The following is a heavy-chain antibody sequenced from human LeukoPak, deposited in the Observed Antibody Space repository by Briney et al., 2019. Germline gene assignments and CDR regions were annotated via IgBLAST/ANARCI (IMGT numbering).Heavy chain of an antibody. CDR1: GFTFSNYA. CDR3: ARGVRYFDCLFDY. J-gene: IGHJ4*02. D-gene: IGHD3-9*01. V-gene: IGHV3-23*01. CDR2: ISGGGEGT. Sequence: GGSLRLSCAASGFTFSNYAMNWVRQAPGKGLEWVSGISGGGEGTFYADSVKGRSTISRDNSKNTLYLRMNRLRAEDTAVYYCARGVRYFDCLFDYWGQGTLVTVSS.